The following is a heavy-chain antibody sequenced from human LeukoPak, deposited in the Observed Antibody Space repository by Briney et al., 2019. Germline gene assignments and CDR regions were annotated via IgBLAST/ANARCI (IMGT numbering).Heavy chain of an antibody. Sequence: ASVKVSCKSSGYTFTGYDMHWWRQAPGQGLEWRGWINPNIGGTSYARKFQRRVTLTRDPSITTAYMALNRLRSDDTAIYYCASDRSLNWFDPWGQGTLVTVSS. V-gene: IGHV1-2*02. D-gene: IGHD1-26*01. CDR3: ASDRSLNWFDP. J-gene: IGHJ5*02. CDR2: INPNIGGT. CDR1: GYTFTGYD.